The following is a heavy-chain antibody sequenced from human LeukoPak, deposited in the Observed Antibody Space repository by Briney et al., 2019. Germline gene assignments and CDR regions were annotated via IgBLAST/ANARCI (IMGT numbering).Heavy chain of an antibody. V-gene: IGHV4-34*04. J-gene: IGHJ6*02. CDR1: GGSFSGYY. CDR3: ARHQQNYYYYGMDV. CDR2: IHYSGTT. Sequence: SETLSLTCAVYGGSFSGYYWSWIRQPPGKGLEWIGSIHYSGTTYHSPSLKSRATMSADTAKNQISLRLTSVTAADTAVYYCARHQQNYYYYGMDVWGLGTTVTVSS.